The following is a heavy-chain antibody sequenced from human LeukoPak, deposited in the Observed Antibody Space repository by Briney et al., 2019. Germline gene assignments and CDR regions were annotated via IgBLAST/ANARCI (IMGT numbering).Heavy chain of an antibody. CDR3: ARGPAYYDFWSGYYPNLFDY. CDR1: GGSISSGSYY. J-gene: IGHJ4*02. V-gene: IGHV4-61*02. D-gene: IGHD3-3*01. Sequence: SQTLSLTCTVSGGSISSGSYYWSWIRQPAGKGLEWIGRIYTSGSTNYNPSLKSRVTMSVDTSKNQFSLKLSSVTAADTAVYYCARGPAYYDFWSGYYPNLFDYWGQGTLVTVSS. CDR2: IYTSGST.